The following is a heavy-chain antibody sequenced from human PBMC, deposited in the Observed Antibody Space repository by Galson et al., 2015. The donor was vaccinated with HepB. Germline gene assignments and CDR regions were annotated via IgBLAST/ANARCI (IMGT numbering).Heavy chain of an antibody. CDR3: ARGALLLGVGATQNNWFDP. Sequence: SVKASCKASGYTFSSYSITWVRQAPGQGLEWMGWINPYNRDTEYAQNFQGRVTLTADTSTTTAYMELRSLRSDDTAVYFCARGALLLGVGATQNNWFDPWGQGTLVTVSS. CDR1: GYTFSSYS. J-gene: IGHJ5*02. V-gene: IGHV1-18*01. D-gene: IGHD2-15*01. CDR2: INPYNRDT.